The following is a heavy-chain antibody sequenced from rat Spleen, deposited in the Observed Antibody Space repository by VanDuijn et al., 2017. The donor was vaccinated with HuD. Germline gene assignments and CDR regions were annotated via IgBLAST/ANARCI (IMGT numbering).Heavy chain of an antibody. V-gene: IGHV2-63*01. CDR3: TRDGYSSYGIMDA. J-gene: IGHJ4*01. Sequence: QVQLKESGPGLVQPSETLSLTCTVSGFSLTSYSVSWVRQPSGKGHEWMGRMWYDGDTAYNSVFKSRLSITRDTSRNQVFLKMNSLQTDDTGTYYCTRDGYSSYGIMDAWGQGASVTVSS. CDR2: MWYDGDT. D-gene: IGHD1-2*01. CDR1: GFSLTSYS.